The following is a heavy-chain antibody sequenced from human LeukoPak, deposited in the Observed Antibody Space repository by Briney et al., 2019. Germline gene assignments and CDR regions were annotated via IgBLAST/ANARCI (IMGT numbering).Heavy chain of an antibody. D-gene: IGHD1-26*01. CDR3: AREGSYFYAFDI. CDR2: LDWDDDK. Sequence: SGPTLVKPTQALTLTCTVSGFSLSTRGMCVSWTRQPPVKALEWLARLDWDDDKYYSTPLRTRLTIYKATSNTQLVLTMPSIAAVDTATYHCAREGSYFYAFDIWGQGTMVTVSS. V-gene: IGHV2-70*11. CDR1: GFSLSTRGMC. J-gene: IGHJ3*02.